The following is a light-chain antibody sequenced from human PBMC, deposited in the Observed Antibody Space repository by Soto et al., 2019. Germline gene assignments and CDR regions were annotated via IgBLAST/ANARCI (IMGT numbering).Light chain of an antibody. CDR2: WAS. CDR1: QSVLYSSNNKNY. CDR3: QQYYTTPFT. V-gene: IGKV4-1*01. J-gene: IGKJ3*01. Sequence: DIVMTQSPDSLAVCLGERATINCKSSQSVLYSSNNKNYLAWYQQKPGQPPNLLIYWASTRESGVPDRFSGSGSGTDFTLTISSLQAEDVAVYYCQQYYTTPFTFGPGTKVDIK.